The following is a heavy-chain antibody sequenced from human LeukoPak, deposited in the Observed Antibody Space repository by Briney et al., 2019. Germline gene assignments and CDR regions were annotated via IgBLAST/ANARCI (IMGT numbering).Heavy chain of an antibody. CDR3: ARGMVVTRHFDY. Sequence: PSETLSLTCAVYGGSFSGYYWSWIRQPPGKGLEWIGEINHSGSTNYNPSLKSRVTISVDTSKNQSSLKLSSVTAADTAVYYCARGMVVTRHFDYWGQGTLVTVSS. CDR2: INHSGST. V-gene: IGHV4-34*01. J-gene: IGHJ4*02. D-gene: IGHD4-23*01. CDR1: GGSFSGYY.